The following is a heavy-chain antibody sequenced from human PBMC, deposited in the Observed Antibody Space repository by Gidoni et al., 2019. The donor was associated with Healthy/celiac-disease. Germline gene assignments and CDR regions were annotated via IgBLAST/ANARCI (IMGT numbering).Heavy chain of an antibody. CDR1: GFTLDDYT. CDR2: ISLDGGST. J-gene: IGHJ4*02. CDR3: AKAALGYCSSTSCLLDY. V-gene: IGHV3-43*01. Sequence: EVQLVESGGVVVQPGGSLRLSGAASGFTLDDYTMHWVRQAPGKGLELVSLISLDGGSTYYADSVKGRFTISRDNSKNSLYLQMNSLRTEDTALYYCAKAALGYCSSTSCLLDYWGQGTLVTVSS. D-gene: IGHD2-2*01.